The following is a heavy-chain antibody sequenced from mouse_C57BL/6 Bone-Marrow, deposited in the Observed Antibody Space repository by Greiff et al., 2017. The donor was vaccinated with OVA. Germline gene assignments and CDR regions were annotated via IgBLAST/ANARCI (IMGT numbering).Heavy chain of an antibody. J-gene: IGHJ2*01. V-gene: IGHV5-6*02. CDR1: GFTFSSYG. CDR2: ISSGGSYT. Sequence: DVKLVESGGDLVKPGGSLKLSCAASGFTFSSYGMSWVRQTPDKRLEWVATISSGGSYTYYPDSVKGRFTISRDNAKNTLYLQMSSLKSEDTAMYYCARHVETRFDYWGQSTTLTVSS. CDR3: ARHVETRFDY.